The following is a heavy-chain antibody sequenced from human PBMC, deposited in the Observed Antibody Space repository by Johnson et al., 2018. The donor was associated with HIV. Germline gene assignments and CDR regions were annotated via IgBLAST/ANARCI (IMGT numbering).Heavy chain of an antibody. CDR2: IRYDGRNK. CDR1: GFTFSRSG. CDR3: VRGLLRFGELLEAFDI. Sequence: VPLVESGGGVVQPGRSLRLSSAASGFTFSRSGLHWVRQAPGKVLEWVSFIRYDGRNKSYAYSVTARFTLSRDNSKNTLYLQMTSLRAEDTAVYYCVRGLLRFGELLEAFDIWGQGTMVTVSS. V-gene: IGHV3-33*01. J-gene: IGHJ3*02. D-gene: IGHD3-10*01.